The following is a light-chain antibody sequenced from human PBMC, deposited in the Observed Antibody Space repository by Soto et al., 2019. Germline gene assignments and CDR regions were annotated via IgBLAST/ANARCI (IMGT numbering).Light chain of an antibody. CDR3: QQSDSTPYT. CDR1: QTISTY. V-gene: IGKV1-39*01. CDR2: DAS. J-gene: IGKJ2*01. Sequence: DIQMTQSPSSLSASVGDRVTITCRASQTISTYLNWYQQKPGKAPRRLIYDASSLLSGVPSRFSGSGSGTDFTLTIASLQPEDFSTDYCQQSDSTPYTFGQGTKVEI.